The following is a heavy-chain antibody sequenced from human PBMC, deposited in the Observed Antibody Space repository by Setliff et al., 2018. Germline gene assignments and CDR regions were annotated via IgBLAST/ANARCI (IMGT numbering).Heavy chain of an antibody. V-gene: IGHV3-23*01. J-gene: IGHJ4*02. D-gene: IGHD2-21*01. CDR3: AKDLTQHNY. CDR2: INDSAGST. Sequence: PGGSLRLSCAASGFTFSSFAMTWVRQAPGRGLQWVSVINDSAGSTYYADSVKGRFTISRDNSKNTLYLQMNSLGAEDTAFYYCAKDLTQHNYWGQGTLVTVSS. CDR1: GFTFSSFA.